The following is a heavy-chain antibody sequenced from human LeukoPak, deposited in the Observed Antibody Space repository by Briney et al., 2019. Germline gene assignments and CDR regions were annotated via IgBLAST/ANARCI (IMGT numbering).Heavy chain of an antibody. CDR1: GYTFTGYY. Sequence: ASVKVSCKASGYTFTGYYMHWVRQAPGQGLEWMGWINPNSGGTNYAQKLQGRVTMTTDTSTSTAYMELRSLRSDDTAVYYCASSIKLVGAAFDYWGQGTLVTVSS. CDR2: INPNSGGT. J-gene: IGHJ4*02. D-gene: IGHD1-26*01. V-gene: IGHV1-2*02. CDR3: ASSIKLVGAAFDY.